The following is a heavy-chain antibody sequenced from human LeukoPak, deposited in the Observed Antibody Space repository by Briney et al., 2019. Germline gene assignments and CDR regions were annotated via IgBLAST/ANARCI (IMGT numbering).Heavy chain of an antibody. J-gene: IGHJ3*02. CDR2: IYSGGST. CDR1: GVTVSSNY. Sequence: PGGSLRLSCAASGVTVSSNYMSWVRQAPGKGLEWVSVIYSGGSTYYADSVKGRFTISIANSKNTLYLQMNSLRAEDPAVYYCARDKGGSSRLHVFDIWGPGTMVTVSS. V-gene: IGHV3-53*01. D-gene: IGHD6-13*01. CDR3: ARDKGGSSRLHVFDI.